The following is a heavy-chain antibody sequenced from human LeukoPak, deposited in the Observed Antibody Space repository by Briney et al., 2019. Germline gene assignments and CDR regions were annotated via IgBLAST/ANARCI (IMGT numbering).Heavy chain of an antibody. J-gene: IGHJ4*02. Sequence: GASVKVSCKASGYTFTGYYMHWVRQAPGQGLEWVGWINPNSGDTNYAQKFQGRVTMTRDTSISTAYMELSRLRSDDTAVYYCARSSLFGQLFADYWGQGTLVTVSS. CDR1: GYTFTGYY. CDR3: ARSSLFGQLFADY. V-gene: IGHV1-2*02. D-gene: IGHD3-10*02. CDR2: INPNSGDT.